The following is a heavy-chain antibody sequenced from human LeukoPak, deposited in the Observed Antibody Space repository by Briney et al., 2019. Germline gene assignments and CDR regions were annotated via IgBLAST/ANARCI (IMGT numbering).Heavy chain of an antibody. V-gene: IGHV3-23*01. D-gene: IGHD3-10*01. CDR1: GFAFSNYA. CDR3: AKDYPVGDHY. Sequence: PGGSLRLSCAASGFAFSNYAMSWVRQAPGKGLEWVSAMNKDGDNSYYADSVKGRFTISRDISKNTLYLQMNSLRADDTAVYFCAKDYPVGDHYWGQGTLVTVSS. CDR2: MNKDGDNS. J-gene: IGHJ4*02.